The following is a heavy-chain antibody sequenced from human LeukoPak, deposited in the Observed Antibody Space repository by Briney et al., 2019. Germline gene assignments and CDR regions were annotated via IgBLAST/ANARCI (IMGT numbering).Heavy chain of an antibody. D-gene: IGHD3-22*01. CDR1: GFTFSTYS. CDR2: ISSSSSYI. CDR3: ARDVYYYDSSGFDP. J-gene: IGHJ5*02. V-gene: IGHV3-21*01. Sequence: GGSLRLSCAASGFTFSTYSMNWVRQAPGKGLEWVSSISSSSSYIYYADSVKGRFTISRDNAKNSLYLQMNSLRAEDTALYYCARDVYYYDSSGFDPWGQGTLVTVSS.